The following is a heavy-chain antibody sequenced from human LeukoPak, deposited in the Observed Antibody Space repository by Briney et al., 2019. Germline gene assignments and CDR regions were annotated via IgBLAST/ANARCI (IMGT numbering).Heavy chain of an antibody. CDR2: INPSGGSMINPSGGST. CDR1: GYTFTSYY. Sequence: ASVKVSCKASGYTFTSYYIHWVRQAPGQGLEWMGMINPSGGSMINPSGGSTNYAQKFQGRVTMTTDTSTSTAYMELRSLRSDDTAVYYCARDRDYGDYNTQDLFVYWGQGTLVTVSS. J-gene: IGHJ4*02. V-gene: IGHV1-46*01. CDR3: ARDRDYGDYNTQDLFVY. D-gene: IGHD4-17*01.